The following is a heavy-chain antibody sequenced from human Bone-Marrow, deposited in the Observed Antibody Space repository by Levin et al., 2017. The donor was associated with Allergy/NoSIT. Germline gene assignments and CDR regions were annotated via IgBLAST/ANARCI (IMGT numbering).Heavy chain of an antibody. CDR1: GFTFSSHA. D-gene: IGHD4-17*01. CDR3: AKALDYGDYGDC. CDR2: VSYDGRSK. J-gene: IGHJ4*02. V-gene: IGHV3-30*04. Sequence: GGSLRLSCAASGFTFSSHAMHWVRQAPGKGLEWVAAVSYDGRSKYHADSVKVRFTISRDNSKNTLYLQMNSLRAEDTAVYYCAKALDYGDYGDCWGQGTLVTVSS.